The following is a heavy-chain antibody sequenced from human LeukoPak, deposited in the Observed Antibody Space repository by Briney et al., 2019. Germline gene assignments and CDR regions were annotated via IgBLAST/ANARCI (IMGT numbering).Heavy chain of an antibody. CDR3: ARRYCSSTSCLLDY. D-gene: IGHD2-2*01. CDR1: GLTFSSYE. V-gene: IGHV3-48*03. CDR2: ISSSGSTV. Sequence: GGSLRLSCVASGLTFSSYELNWVRQAPGKGLEWVSHISSSGSTVYYADSVKGRFTISRDNAKNSLYLQMNSLRAEDTAVYYCARRYCSSTSCLLDYWGQGTLVTVSS. J-gene: IGHJ4*02.